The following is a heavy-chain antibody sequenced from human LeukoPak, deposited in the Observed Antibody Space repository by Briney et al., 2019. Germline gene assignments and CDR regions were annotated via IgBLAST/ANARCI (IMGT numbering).Heavy chain of an antibody. V-gene: IGHV1-18*01. CDR2: INGYNGNT. Sequence: GASVKVSCKASGYTFTNYGISWVRQAPGQGLEWMGWINGYNGNTNYAEKVQGRVTMTTDTSTSTAYMELRSLRSDDTAVYYCARLAFRQGSGSSLGDYWGQGTLVSVSS. CDR3: ARLAFRQGSGSSLGDY. J-gene: IGHJ4*02. D-gene: IGHD3-10*01. CDR1: GYTFTNYG.